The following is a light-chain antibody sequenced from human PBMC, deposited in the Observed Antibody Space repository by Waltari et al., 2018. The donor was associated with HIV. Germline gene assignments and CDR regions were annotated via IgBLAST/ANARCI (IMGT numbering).Light chain of an antibody. CDR1: TANIGTNT. CDR2: SDN. CDR3: ASWDASLDGWV. Sequence: QSLLTQPPSASGTPGQRVTISGSGGTANIGTNTVNWYKQLPGTAPTLLIFSDNLRHSGVSARFSGSKSGTSASLAISGLRSDDEAKFICASWDASLDGWVFGGGTQLTVL. J-gene: IGLJ3*02. V-gene: IGLV1-44*01.